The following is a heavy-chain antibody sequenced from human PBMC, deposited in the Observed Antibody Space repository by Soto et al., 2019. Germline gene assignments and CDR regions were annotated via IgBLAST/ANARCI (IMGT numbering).Heavy chain of an antibody. V-gene: IGHV3-30*18. CDR3: AKDGHSSSSVWSILYYYYYGMDV. CDR2: ISYDGSNK. D-gene: IGHD6-6*01. Sequence: GGSLRLSCAASGFTFSSYGMHWVRQAPGKGLEWVAVISYDGSNKYYADSVKGRFTISRDNSKNTLYLQMNSLRAEDTAVYYCAKDGHSSSSVWSILYYYYYGMDVWGQGTTVTVSS. CDR1: GFTFSSYG. J-gene: IGHJ6*02.